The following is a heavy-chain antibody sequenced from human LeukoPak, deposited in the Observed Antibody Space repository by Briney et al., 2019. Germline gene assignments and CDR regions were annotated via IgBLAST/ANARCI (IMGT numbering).Heavy chain of an antibody. CDR3: ARDCSSTSCYPRYYYYYGMDV. J-gene: IGHJ6*04. CDR2: IIPIFGTA. V-gene: IGHV1-69*13. Sequence: ASVKVSCKASGGAFSSYAMSWVRQAPGQGLEWMGGIIPIFGTANYAQKFQGRVTITADESTSTAYMELSSLRSEDTAVYYCARDCSSTSCYPRYYYYYGMDVWGKGTTVTVSS. CDR1: GGAFSSYA. D-gene: IGHD2-2*01.